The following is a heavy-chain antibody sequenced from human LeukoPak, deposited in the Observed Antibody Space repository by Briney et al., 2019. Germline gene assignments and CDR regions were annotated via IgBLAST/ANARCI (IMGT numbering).Heavy chain of an antibody. CDR1: GYTFTSYG. CDR2: ISAYNGNT. V-gene: IGHV1-18*01. Sequence: ASVKVSCKASGYTFTSYGISWVRQAPGQGLEWMGWISAYNGNTNYAQKLQGRVTMTTDTSTSTAYMELRSLRSDDTAVYYCARVSDYVWGSYRYHYFDYWGQGTLVTVSS. D-gene: IGHD3-16*02. CDR3: ARVSDYVWGSYRYHYFDY. J-gene: IGHJ4*02.